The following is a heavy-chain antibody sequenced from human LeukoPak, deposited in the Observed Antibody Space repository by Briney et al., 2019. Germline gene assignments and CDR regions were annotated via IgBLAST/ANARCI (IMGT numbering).Heavy chain of an antibody. V-gene: IGHV3-64D*09. CDR2: ISSNGGST. Sequence: AGGSPRLSCSASGFTFSSSAIHWVRQAPGKGLEYVSGISSNGGSTYNADSVKGRFTISRDNSKNTVYLQMSSLRPEDTALYYCVKRTGLYFDYWGQGTLVTVSS. J-gene: IGHJ4*02. CDR1: GFTFSSSA. D-gene: IGHD1-1*01. CDR3: VKRTGLYFDY.